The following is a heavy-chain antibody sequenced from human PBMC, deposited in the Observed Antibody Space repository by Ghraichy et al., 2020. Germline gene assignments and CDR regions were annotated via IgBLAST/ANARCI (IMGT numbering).Heavy chain of an antibody. J-gene: IGHJ4*02. CDR2: ISTSSGTI. V-gene: IGHV3-48*01. CDR3: ARDLLGESGGGLFDY. D-gene: IGHD3-10*01. CDR1: GFGFSSYG. Sequence: LSLTCAASGFGFSSYGMNWVRQAPGKGLEWVSYISTSSGTIYYADSVKGRFTISRDNAGNSLYLQMNSLRAEDTAVYYCARDLLGESGGGLFDYWGQGTLVTVSS.